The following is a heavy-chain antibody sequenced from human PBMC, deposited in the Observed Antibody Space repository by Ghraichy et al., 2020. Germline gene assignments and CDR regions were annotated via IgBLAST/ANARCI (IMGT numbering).Heavy chain of an antibody. CDR1: GGSISSSSYY. Sequence: SETLSLTCTVSGGSISSSSYYWGWIRQPPGKGLEWIGSIYYSGSTYYNPSLKSRVTISVDTSKNQFSLKLSSVTAADTAVYYCARHAFPSGRGVIIDWFDPWGQGTLVTVSS. CDR2: IYYSGST. J-gene: IGHJ5*02. CDR3: ARHAFPSGRGVIIDWFDP. D-gene: IGHD3-10*01. V-gene: IGHV4-39*01.